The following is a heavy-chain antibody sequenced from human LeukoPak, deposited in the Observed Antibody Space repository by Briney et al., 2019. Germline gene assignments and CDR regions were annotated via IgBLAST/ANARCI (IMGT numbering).Heavy chain of an antibody. V-gene: IGHV1-2*02. CDR3: ARVRFLGGSYYFDY. CDR2: INPHSGET. D-gene: IGHD3-16*01. CDR1: EYTFTVYY. J-gene: IGHJ4*02. Sequence: GASVRVSFTASEYTFTVYYLHWVRQAPGEGVEWMGWINPHSGETDYAQKFQGRVTMTRDTSISTAYMELSRLRSDDTAVYYCARVRFLGGSYYFDYWGQGTLVTVSS.